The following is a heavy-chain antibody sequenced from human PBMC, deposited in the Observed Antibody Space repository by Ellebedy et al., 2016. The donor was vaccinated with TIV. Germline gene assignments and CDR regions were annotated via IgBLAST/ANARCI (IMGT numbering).Heavy chain of an antibody. V-gene: IGHV3-15*07. CDR2: IKNNIDGGTA. Sequence: PGGSLRLSCGVSGFTFTHAWMNWVRQAPGKGLEWVGSIKNNIDGGTADYAASVKGRFTISRDDSTNTLFLHMSSLQIEDTAVYYCTTVPILEWLLFPAVDNDHWGQGILVTVSS. CDR3: TTVPILEWLLFPAVDNDH. J-gene: IGHJ4*02. CDR1: GFTFTHAW. D-gene: IGHD3-3*01.